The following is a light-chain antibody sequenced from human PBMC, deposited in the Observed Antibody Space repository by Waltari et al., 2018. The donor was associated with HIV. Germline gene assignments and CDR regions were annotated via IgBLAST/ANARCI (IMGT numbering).Light chain of an antibody. Sequence: EILMTQSPATLSVSPGERATLSCRASQSVNSNLAWYQQKPGQTPRLLIYGTSTRATDIPARFSGSGFGTEFTLTISSLQSEDFAAYYCHHYNNWRETFGQGTKVEIK. CDR3: HHYNNWRET. J-gene: IGKJ1*01. V-gene: IGKV3-15*01. CDR1: QSVNSN. CDR2: GTS.